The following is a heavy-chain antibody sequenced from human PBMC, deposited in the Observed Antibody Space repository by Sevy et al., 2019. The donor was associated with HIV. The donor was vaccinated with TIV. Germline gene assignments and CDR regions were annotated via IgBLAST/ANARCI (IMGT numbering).Heavy chain of an antibody. J-gene: IGHJ3*02. CDR2: FDPEDGET. CDR3: ATVGAIFGVDPEAFDI. V-gene: IGHV1-24*01. CDR1: GYTLTELS. D-gene: IGHD3-3*01. Sequence: ASVKVSCKVSGYTLTELSMHWVRQAPGKGLEWMGGFDPEDGETIYAQKFQGRVTMTEDTSTDTAYMELSSLRSEDTAVYYCATVGAIFGVDPEAFDIWGQGTMVTVSS.